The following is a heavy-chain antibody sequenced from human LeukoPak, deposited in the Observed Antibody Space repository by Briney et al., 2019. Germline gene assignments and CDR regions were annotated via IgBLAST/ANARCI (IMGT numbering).Heavy chain of an antibody. CDR3: ATSYDMGWLIGY. J-gene: IGHJ4*02. V-gene: IGHV3-7*03. Sequence: GGALRLSCAASGFTFGDTWMNWVPQVPGQVLEWVAMIKQAGSDNFYVASVKGRFTISRDNGKSSLYLQMNSLRAEDTALYYCATSYDMGWLIGYWGQGTLVTVSS. CDR1: GFTFGDTW. D-gene: IGHD3/OR15-3a*01. CDR2: IKQAGSDN.